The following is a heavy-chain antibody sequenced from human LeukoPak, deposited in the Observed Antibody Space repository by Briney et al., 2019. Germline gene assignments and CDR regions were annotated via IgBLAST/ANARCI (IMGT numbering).Heavy chain of an antibody. CDR1: GFTFSSYW. CDR3: AREGEYSYGFFDY. J-gene: IGHJ4*02. D-gene: IGHD5-18*01. CDR2: IKQDGSEK. V-gene: IGHV3-7*03. Sequence: PGGSLRLSCAASGFTFSSYWMSWVRQAPGKGLEWVANIKQDGSEKYYVDSVKGRFTNSRDNAKNSLYLQMNSLRAEDTAVYYCAREGEYSYGFFDYWGQGTLVTVSS.